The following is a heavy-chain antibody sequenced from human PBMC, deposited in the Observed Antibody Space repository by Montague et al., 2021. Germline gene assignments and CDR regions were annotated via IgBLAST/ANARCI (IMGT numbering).Heavy chain of an antibody. V-gene: IGHV4-59*01. CDR1: GGSISSYY. CDR3: ARDVYSSGWSGYGMDV. Sequence: SQTLSLTCTVSGGSISSYYWSWIRRPPGKGLEWIGYIYNSGRTNYNPSLKSRVTISVDTSKNQFSLRLSSVTAADTAVYYCARDVYSSGWSGYGMDVWGHGTTVTVSS. D-gene: IGHD6-19*01. CDR2: IYNSGRT. J-gene: IGHJ6*02.